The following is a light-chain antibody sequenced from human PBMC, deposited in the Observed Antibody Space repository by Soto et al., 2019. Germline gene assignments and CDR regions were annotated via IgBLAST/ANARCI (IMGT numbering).Light chain of an antibody. J-gene: IGKJ1*01. V-gene: IGKV3-15*01. Sequence: EVVLTQSPATVSVSPGERVTLSCMASQSVGSNLAWFQQKPGQAPRLLMYAASTRPTSIAARFSGSGSGTDFILTITSLQSEDSGVFYCQQYYHWPRTFGQGTKVDIK. CDR3: QQYYHWPRT. CDR2: AAS. CDR1: QSVGSN.